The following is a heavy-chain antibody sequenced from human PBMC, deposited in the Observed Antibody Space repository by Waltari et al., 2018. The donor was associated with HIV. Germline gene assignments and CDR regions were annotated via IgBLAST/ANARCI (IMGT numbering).Heavy chain of an antibody. CDR1: GFTVSDNY. CDR3: ARMQRFYGSEQSRYCYVGMDV. Sequence: EVQLVESGGNLTRPGGSLRLSCVGSGFTVSDNYMSWVRQAPGRGQGLVSVRYRNGNTRYGGSVKGRFTIFRDNSKNTLYLQMNTLRVGDTAVYYCARMQRFYGSEQSRYCYVGMDVWGQGTTVTVSS. CDR2: RYRNGNT. J-gene: IGHJ6*02. V-gene: IGHV3-53*01. D-gene: IGHD3-22*01.